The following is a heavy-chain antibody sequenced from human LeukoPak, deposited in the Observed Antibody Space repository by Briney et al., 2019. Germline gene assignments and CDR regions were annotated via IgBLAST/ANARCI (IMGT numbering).Heavy chain of an antibody. CDR1: GFTFSSSA. Sequence: PGGSLRLSCAASGFTFSSSAMSWVRQAPGKGLEWVSGISGSGGRTYYADSVKGRFTISRDNSKNTLYLQMNSLRAEDTAVYYCAKDQKWEQLHYFDYWGQGTLVTVSS. CDR3: AKDQKWEQLHYFDY. J-gene: IGHJ4*02. CDR2: ISGSGGRT. V-gene: IGHV3-23*01. D-gene: IGHD1-26*01.